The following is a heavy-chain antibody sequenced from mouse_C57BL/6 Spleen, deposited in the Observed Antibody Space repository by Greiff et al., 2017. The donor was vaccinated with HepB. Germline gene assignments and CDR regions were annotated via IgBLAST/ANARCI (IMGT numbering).Heavy chain of an antibody. D-gene: IGHD4-1*01. CDR3: ARGDWDKGY. Sequence: QVQLQQPGAELVRPGSSVKLSCKASGYTFTSYWMDWVKQRPGQGLEWIGNIYPSDSETHYNQKFKDKATLTVDKSSSTAYMQLSSLTSEDSAVYYCARGDWDKGYWGQGTTLTVSS. CDR1: GYTFTSYW. V-gene: IGHV1-61*01. J-gene: IGHJ2*01. CDR2: IYPSDSET.